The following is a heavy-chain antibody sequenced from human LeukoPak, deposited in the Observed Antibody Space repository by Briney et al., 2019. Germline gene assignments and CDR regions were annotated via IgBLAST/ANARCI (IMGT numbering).Heavy chain of an antibody. CDR1: GYTFTGYY. CDR2: INPNSGGT. J-gene: IGHJ6*03. CDR3: ARSDCSSTSCYNYYYYYMDV. Sequence: ASVKVSCKASGYTFTGYYMHWVRQAPGQGLEWMGWINPNSGGTNYAQKFQGRVTMTRDTSISTAYMELSSLRSEDTAVYYCARSDCSSTSCYNYYYYYMDVWGKGTTVTVSS. V-gene: IGHV1-2*02. D-gene: IGHD2-2*01.